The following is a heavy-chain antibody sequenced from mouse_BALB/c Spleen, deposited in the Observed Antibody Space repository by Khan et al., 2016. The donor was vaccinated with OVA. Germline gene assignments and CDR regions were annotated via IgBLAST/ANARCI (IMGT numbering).Heavy chain of an antibody. Sequence: EVQLQESGPDLVKPSQSLSLTCTVTGYSITSGYNWHWIRQFPGDKLEWMGYIHYSGSTNYSPSLKSRIPITRETSRNQFFLQLNSVTTEDTATYYCARAGYYPYFDVWGAGTTVTVSS. V-gene: IGHV3-1*02. J-gene: IGHJ1*01. CDR2: IHYSGST. CDR1: GYSITSGYN. CDR3: ARAGYYPYFDV. D-gene: IGHD2-3*01.